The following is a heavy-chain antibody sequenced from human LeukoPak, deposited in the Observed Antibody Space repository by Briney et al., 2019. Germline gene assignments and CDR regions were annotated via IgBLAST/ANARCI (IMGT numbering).Heavy chain of an antibody. J-gene: IGHJ6*02. Sequence: ASVKVSCKVSGYTLTELSMHWVRQAPGKGLEWMGGFDPEDGETIYAQKFQGRVTMTEDTSTDTAYMELSSLRSEDTAVYYCATQSSGWYGMNYYYYYGMDVWAKGPRSPSP. CDR3: ATQSSGWYGMNYYYYYGMDV. V-gene: IGHV1-24*01. CDR1: GYTLTELS. D-gene: IGHD6-19*01. CDR2: FDPEDGET.